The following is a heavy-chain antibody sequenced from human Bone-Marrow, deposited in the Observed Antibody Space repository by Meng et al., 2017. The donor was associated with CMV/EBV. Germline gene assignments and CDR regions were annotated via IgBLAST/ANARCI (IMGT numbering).Heavy chain of an antibody. CDR2: ISYDGTNE. J-gene: IGHJ4*01. Sequence: GESLKISCAASGFTFSSYWMSWVRQAPGKGLEWVGIISYDGTNENYADSVKGRFTISRDNSKSTLYLRMSSLREEDTAVYYCARDVYDFLSGYGVSINYFDYWGQGTLVTVSS. CDR3: ARDVYDFLSGYGVSINYFDY. D-gene: IGHD3-3*01. CDR1: GFTFSSYW. V-gene: IGHV3-30-3*01.